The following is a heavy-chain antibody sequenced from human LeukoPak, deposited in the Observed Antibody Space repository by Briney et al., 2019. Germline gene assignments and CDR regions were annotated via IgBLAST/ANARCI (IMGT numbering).Heavy chain of an antibody. D-gene: IGHD4-23*01. CDR3: ARGGDDYGGNYAFDI. CDR1: VGSLCGGSDY. CDR2: IYYSGST. Sequence: PLESLSLTCTVSVGSLCGGSDYTSWIRHPPRERLGWSGYIYYSGSTHYNTSLKSRVTISVDTSKTQFSLKLSSVTAADKAVYYCARGGDDYGGNYAFDIWGQGTMVTVSS. J-gene: IGHJ3*02. V-gene: IGHV4-61*01.